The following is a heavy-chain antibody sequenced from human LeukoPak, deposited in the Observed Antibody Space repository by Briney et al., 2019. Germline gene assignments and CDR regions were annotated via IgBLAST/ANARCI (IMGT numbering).Heavy chain of an antibody. CDR3: AREGSSPTTRHYYGSGSYGFDP. Sequence: SGTLSLTCAVSGGSISSSNWWSWVRQPPGKGLEWIGEIYHSGSTNYNPSLKSRVTISVDKSENQFSLELSSVTAADTAVYYCAREGSSPTTRHYYGSGSYGFDPWGQGTLVTVSS. CDR1: GGSISSSNW. J-gene: IGHJ5*02. V-gene: IGHV4-4*02. D-gene: IGHD3-10*01. CDR2: IYHSGST.